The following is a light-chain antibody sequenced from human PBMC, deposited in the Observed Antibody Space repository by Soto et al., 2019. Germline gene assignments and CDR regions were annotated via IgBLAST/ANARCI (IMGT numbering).Light chain of an antibody. Sequence: EIVLTQSPATLSLSPGERATLSCRASQSVSSYLAWYQQKPVQSPRLLIYDYSNMSTGIPARFSGSRYVTDFTLTISSLEPEDFAVYSCQQRSDWPLITFGQGTRLEI. CDR1: QSVSSY. V-gene: IGKV3-11*01. CDR2: DYS. J-gene: IGKJ5*01. CDR3: QQRSDWPLIT.